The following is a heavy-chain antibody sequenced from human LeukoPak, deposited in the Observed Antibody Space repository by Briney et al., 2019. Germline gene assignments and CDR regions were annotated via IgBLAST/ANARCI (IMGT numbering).Heavy chain of an antibody. Sequence: GGSLRLSCTASGFPFYSYWMTWVRQTPGKGLEWVANIRHDGSTKYYVDPVKGRFTISRDNATNSLYLQMDSLRVEDTAIYYCARSVPYGTTWYGRSDCWGQGTQVTVSS. D-gene: IGHD6-13*01. CDR1: GFPFYSYW. J-gene: IGHJ4*02. CDR3: ARSVPYGTTWYGRSDC. V-gene: IGHV3-7*03. CDR2: IRHDGSTK.